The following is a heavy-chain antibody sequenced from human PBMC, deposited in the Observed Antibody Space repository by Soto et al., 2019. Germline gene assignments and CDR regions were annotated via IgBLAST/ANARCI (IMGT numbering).Heavy chain of an antibody. CDR2: LNGGTGQT. CDR1: GYTFSTYA. CDR3: ARGKGMEENYFYYGLDI. J-gene: IGHJ6*02. Sequence: ASVKVSCKASGYTFSTYAMHWVLQAPGQSLEWMGWLNGGTGQTRYSQKFQDRVIITRDTSASTGYMELSSLTSEDTAAYYCARGKGMEENYFYYGLDIWGQGTTVTVSS. D-gene: IGHD1-1*01. V-gene: IGHV1-3*01.